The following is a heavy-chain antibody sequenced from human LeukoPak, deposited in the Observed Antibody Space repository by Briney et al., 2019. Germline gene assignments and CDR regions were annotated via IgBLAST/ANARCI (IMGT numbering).Heavy chain of an antibody. CDR2: IIPIFGTA. Sequence: GASAKVSCKASGGTFSSYAISWVRQAPGQGLEWMGGIIPIFGTANYAQKFQGRVTITADKSTSTAYMELSSLRSEDTAVYYCARASMVRGVIIPGGYYYYYMDVWGKGTTVTVSS. CDR3: ARASMVRGVIIPGGYYYYYMDV. V-gene: IGHV1-69*06. J-gene: IGHJ6*03. CDR1: GGTFSSYA. D-gene: IGHD3-10*01.